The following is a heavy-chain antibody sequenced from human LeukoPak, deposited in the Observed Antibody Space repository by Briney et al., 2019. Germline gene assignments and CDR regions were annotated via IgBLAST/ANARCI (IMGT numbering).Heavy chain of an antibody. Sequence: PSETLSLTCAVYGGSFSGYYWSWIRQPPGKGLEWIGEINHSGSTNHNPSLKSRVTISVDTSKNQFSLKLSSVTAADTAVYYCAKGGPNDIVVVVAGGDKGSLDPWGQGTLVTVSS. CDR3: AKGGPNDIVVVVAGGDKGSLDP. D-gene: IGHD2-15*01. CDR2: INHSGST. CDR1: GGSFSGYY. J-gene: IGHJ5*02. V-gene: IGHV4-34*01.